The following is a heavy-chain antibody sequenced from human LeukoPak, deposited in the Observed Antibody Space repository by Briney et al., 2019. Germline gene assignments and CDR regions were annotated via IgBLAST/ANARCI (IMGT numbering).Heavy chain of an antibody. CDR2: ISTGGST. CDR3: ARDDYYDSSGLDY. Sequence: GGSLRLSCVASGLTVSRHYMTWVRQAPGKGLEWLSVISTGGSTNYADSVKGRFTISRDNSKNILYLQMNNLRAEDTAVYYCARDDYYDSSGLDYWGQGTLVTASS. J-gene: IGHJ4*02. D-gene: IGHD3-22*01. V-gene: IGHV3-53*01. CDR1: GLTVSRHY.